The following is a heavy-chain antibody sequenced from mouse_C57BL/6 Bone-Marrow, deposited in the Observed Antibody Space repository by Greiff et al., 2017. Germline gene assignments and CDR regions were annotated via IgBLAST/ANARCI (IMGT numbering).Heavy chain of an antibody. CDR2: IYPGNSDT. CDR3: TREAYDGYPHWYFDV. V-gene: IGHV1-5*01. J-gene: IGHJ1*03. D-gene: IGHD2-3*01. CDR1: GYTFTSYW. Sequence: EVMLVESGTVLARPGASVKMSCKTSGYTFTSYWMHWVKQRPGQGLEWIGAIYPGNSDTSYNQKFKGKAKLTAVTSASTAYMELSSLTNEDSAVYYCTREAYDGYPHWYFDVWGTGTTVTVSS.